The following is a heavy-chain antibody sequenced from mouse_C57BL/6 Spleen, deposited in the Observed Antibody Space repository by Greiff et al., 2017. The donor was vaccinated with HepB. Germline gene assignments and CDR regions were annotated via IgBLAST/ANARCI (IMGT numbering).Heavy chain of an antibody. CDR1: GYTFTDHT. J-gene: IGHJ3*01. D-gene: IGHD2-5*01. CDR3: ASAGQDSNYEAWFAY. V-gene: IGHV1-78*01. CDR2: IYPRDGST. Sequence: VQLQQSDAELVKPGASVKISCKVSGYTFTDHTIHWMKQRPEQGLEWIGYIYPRDGSTKYNEKFKGKATLTADKSSSTAYMQLNSLTSEDSAVYFCASAGQDSNYEAWFAYWGQGTLVTVSA.